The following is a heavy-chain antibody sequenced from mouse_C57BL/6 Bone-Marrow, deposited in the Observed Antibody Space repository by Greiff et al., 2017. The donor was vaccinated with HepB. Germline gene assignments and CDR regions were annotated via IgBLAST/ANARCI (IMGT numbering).Heavy chain of an antibody. V-gene: IGHV5-4*03. CDR3: ARGGRLGLSWFAY. J-gene: IGHJ3*01. CDR2: ISDGGSYT. D-gene: IGHD4-1*01. CDR1: GFTFSSYA. Sequence: EVKVEESGGGLVKPGGSLKLSCAASGFTFSSYAMSWVRQTPEKRLEWVATISDGGSYTYYPDNVKGRFTISRDNAKNNLYLQMSHLKSEDTAMYYCARGGRLGLSWFAYWGQGTLVTVSA.